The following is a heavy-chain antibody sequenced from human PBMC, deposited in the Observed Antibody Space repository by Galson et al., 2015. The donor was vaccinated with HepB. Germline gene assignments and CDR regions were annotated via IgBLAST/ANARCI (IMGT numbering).Heavy chain of an antibody. CDR2: ISSSGRTI. CDR1: GFTFSDYY. J-gene: IGHJ4*02. D-gene: IGHD5-24*01. Sequence: SLRLSCAASGFTFSDYYMSWIRQAPGKGLGWVSYISSSGRTIYYADSVKGRFTISRDNAKNSLYLQMNSLRAEDTAVYYCAREARNRDGYNYYFDYWGQGTLVTVSS. V-gene: IGHV3-11*01. CDR3: AREARNRDGYNYYFDY.